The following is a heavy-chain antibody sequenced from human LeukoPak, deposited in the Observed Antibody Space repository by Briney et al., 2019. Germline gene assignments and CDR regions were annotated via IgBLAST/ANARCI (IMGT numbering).Heavy chain of an antibody. J-gene: IGHJ4*02. CDR1: GYFFSTYG. CDR2: ISGYNDNA. CDR3: ARCTGGGSCYGVRY. D-gene: IGHD2-15*01. V-gene: IGHV1-18*01. Sequence: ASVKISCKTSGYFFSTYGISWVRQAPGQGLEWMGWISGYNDNALYAPKFHGRVTMTADTSTSTASMELRSLRSDDTAVYYCARCTGGGSCYGVRYWGQGTLVTVSS.